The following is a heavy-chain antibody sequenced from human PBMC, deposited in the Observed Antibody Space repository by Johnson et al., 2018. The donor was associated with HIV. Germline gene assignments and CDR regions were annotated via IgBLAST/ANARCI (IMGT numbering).Heavy chain of an antibody. D-gene: IGHD1-26*01. CDR2: ISYDGSNK. CDR3: AKRSHYGAFAI. Sequence: QVQLVESGGGVVRPGGSLRLSCAASGFTVSNNYMSWVRQAPGKGLEWVAVISYDGSNKYYADSVKGRFTISRDNSKNTPHIHMNSRRAEDTAIYYGAKRSHYGAFAIWVQGTMVTVSS. CDR1: GFTVSNNY. V-gene: IGHV3-30*18. J-gene: IGHJ3*02.